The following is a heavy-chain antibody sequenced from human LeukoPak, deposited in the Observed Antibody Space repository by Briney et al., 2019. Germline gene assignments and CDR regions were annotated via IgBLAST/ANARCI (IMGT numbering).Heavy chain of an antibody. V-gene: IGHV3-49*04. CDR3: ARGPIQLWIHNAMDV. J-gene: IGHJ6*02. CDR2: IRSKAYRGTT. D-gene: IGHD5-18*01. Sequence: GGSLRLSCTGSGFTFGDHAMSWVRQAPGKGLEWVCFIRSKAYRGTTEYAASVKGRFTISRDDSASIAYLQMNSLRTEDTAVYYCARGPIQLWIHNAMDVWGQGTTVTVSS. CDR1: GFTFGDHA.